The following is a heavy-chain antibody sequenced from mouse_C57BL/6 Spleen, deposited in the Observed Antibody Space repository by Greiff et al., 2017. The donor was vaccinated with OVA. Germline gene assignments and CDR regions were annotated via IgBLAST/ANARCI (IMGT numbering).Heavy chain of an antibody. CDR3: AREDWDRNFDV. V-gene: IGHV1-82*01. D-gene: IGHD4-1*01. J-gene: IGHJ1*03. Sequence: QVQLKQSGPELVKPGASVKISCKASGYAFSSSWMNWVKQRPGKGLEWIGRIYPGDGDTNYNGKFKGKATLTADKSSSTAYMQLSSLTSEDSAVYFCAREDWDRNFDVWGTGTTVTVSS. CDR2: IYPGDGDT. CDR1: GYAFSSSW.